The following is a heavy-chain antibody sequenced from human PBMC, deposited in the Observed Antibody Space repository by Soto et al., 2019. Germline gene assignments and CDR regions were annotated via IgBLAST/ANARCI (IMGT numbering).Heavy chain of an antibody. J-gene: IGHJ5*02. V-gene: IGHV4-31*03. CDR1: GGSISSGGYY. Sequence: PSETLSLTCTVSGGSISSGGYYWSWIRQHPGKGLEWIGYIYYSGSTYYNPSLKSRVTISVDTSKNQFSLKPSSVTAADTAVYYCARDYYDSSGYYYWFDPWGQGTLVTVS. CDR2: IYYSGST. CDR3: ARDYYDSSGYYYWFDP. D-gene: IGHD3-22*01.